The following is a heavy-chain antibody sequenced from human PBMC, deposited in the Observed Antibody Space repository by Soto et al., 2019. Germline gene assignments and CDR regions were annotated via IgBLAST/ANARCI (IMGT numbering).Heavy chain of an antibody. CDR1: SGSISSSNW. CDR2: IYHSGST. D-gene: IGHD3-16*01. J-gene: IGHJ4*02. Sequence: SETLSLTCAVSSGSISSSNWWSWVRQPPGKGLEWIGEIYHSGSTNYNPSLKSRVTISVDKSKNQFSLKLSSVTAADTAVYYCASYDYIWGSLNDYWGQGTLVTVSS. V-gene: IGHV4-4*02. CDR3: ASYDYIWGSLNDY.